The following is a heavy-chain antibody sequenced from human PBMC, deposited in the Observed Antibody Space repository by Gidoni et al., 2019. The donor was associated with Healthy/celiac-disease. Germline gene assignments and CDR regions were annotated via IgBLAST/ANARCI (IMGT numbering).Heavy chain of an antibody. CDR3: ARPEMAIITGYFDY. Sequence: QITLKESGPTLVKPTQTLTLTCTFSGFSLSTSGVGVGWFRQPPGKALEWLAIIYWNDDKRYSPSLKSMLTITKDTSKNQVVLTMTNMDPVDTATYYCARPEMAIITGYFDYWGQGTLVTVSS. V-gene: IGHV2-5*01. J-gene: IGHJ4*02. D-gene: IGHD5-12*01. CDR1: GFSLSTSGVG. CDR2: IYWNDDK.